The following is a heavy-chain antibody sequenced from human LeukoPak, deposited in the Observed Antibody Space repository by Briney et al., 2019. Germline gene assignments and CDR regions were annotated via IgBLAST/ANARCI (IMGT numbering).Heavy chain of an antibody. D-gene: IGHD3-22*01. CDR3: TTGLYDSGGVDH. V-gene: IGHV3-15*01. CDR1: GFTFSNAW. CDR2: IKGKTHGGTT. J-gene: IGHJ4*02. Sequence: AGGSLRLSCAAYGFTFSNAWMNWDRQAPGKGLEGVGRIKGKTHGGTTDYAATVKGGFTISRDDSKNTLYLEMNSLKTEDTGVYYCTTGLYDSGGVDHWGQGTLVTVSS.